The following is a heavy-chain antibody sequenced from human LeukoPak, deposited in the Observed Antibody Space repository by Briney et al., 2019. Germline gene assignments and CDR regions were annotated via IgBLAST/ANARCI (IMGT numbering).Heavy chain of an antibody. CDR1: GDSISSTNW. D-gene: IGHD2-15*01. J-gene: IGHJ3*02. CDR3: ARYPGVAAALPALDI. V-gene: IGHV4-4*02. Sequence: PSGTLSLTCAVSGDSISSTNWWSWVRQPPGKGLEWIGEIYHSGSTTYNPSLKSRVTISVDKSNNQFSLNLISLTAADTAVYYCARYPGVAAALPALDIWGRGTMVTVSS. CDR2: IYHSGST.